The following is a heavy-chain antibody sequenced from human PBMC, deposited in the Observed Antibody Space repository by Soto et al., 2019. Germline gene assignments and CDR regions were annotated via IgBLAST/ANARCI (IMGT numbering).Heavy chain of an antibody. Sequence: PSETLSLTCAVSGGSISSGGYSWSWTRQPPGKGLEWIGYIYYSGSTNYNPSLKTRLTISLDTSKNQFSLKLSSVTAADTAVYYCAKGYCSGGSCYGFDYWGQGTLVTVSS. CDR2: IYYSGST. J-gene: IGHJ4*02. D-gene: IGHD2-15*01. CDR1: GGSISSGGYS. CDR3: AKGYCSGGSCYGFDY. V-gene: IGHV4-61*08.